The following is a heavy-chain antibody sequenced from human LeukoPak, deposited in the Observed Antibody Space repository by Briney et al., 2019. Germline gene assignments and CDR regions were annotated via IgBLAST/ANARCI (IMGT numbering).Heavy chain of an antibody. J-gene: IGHJ4*02. CDR3: ARDNGWGCFDY. V-gene: IGHV4-4*07. CDR1: GGSISNYY. CDR2: IFTSATT. D-gene: IGHD7-27*01. Sequence: PSETLSLTCTLSGGSISNYYWNWVRQPAGEGLEWIGRIFTSATTDYNPSFTSRLTMSVDTSKNQFSLKLSSVTAADTAVYYCARDNGWGCFDYWGQGAPVTVSS.